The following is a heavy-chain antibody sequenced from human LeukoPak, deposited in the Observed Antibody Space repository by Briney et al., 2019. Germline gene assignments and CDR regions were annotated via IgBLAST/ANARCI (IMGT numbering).Heavy chain of an antibody. D-gene: IGHD3-16*01. CDR1: GFTFSSYW. CDR3: ARFSPGGDSYVA. V-gene: IGHV3-74*01. Sequence: PGGSLRLSCAASGFTFSSYWMHWVRQAPGKGLVWVSRINSDGSSTSYADSVKGRFTISRDNAKHTLYLQMNSLRAEDTAVYYCARFSPGGDSYVAWGQGTLVTVSS. CDR2: INSDGSST. J-gene: IGHJ5*01.